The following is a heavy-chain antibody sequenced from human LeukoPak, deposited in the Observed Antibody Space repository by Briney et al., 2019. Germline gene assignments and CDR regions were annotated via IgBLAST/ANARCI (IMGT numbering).Heavy chain of an antibody. CDR2: INHSGST. V-gene: IGHV4-34*01. CDR1: GGSFSDYY. CDR3: ARGTPRFDS. Sequence: SETLSLTCAVYGGSFSDYYWSWIRQSPERGLEWIGEINHSGSTNYNPSLKSRATISVDTSINQFSLKLNSLTAADTAIYYCARGTPRFDSWSQGTMVTVS. J-gene: IGHJ3*01. D-gene: IGHD2-15*01.